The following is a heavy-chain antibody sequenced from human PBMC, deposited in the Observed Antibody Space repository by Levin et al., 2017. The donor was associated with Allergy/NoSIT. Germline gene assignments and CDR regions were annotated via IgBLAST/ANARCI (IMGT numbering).Heavy chain of an antibody. Sequence: GESLKISCAASGFTFDDYGMSWVRQAPGKGLEWVSGINWNGGSTGYADSVKGRFTISRDNAKNSLYLQMNSLRAEDTALYHCARPSGSYGTDDAFDIWGQGTMVTVSS. CDR1: GFTFDDYG. J-gene: IGHJ3*02. V-gene: IGHV3-20*01. D-gene: IGHD1-26*01. CDR3: ARPSGSYGTDDAFDI. CDR2: INWNGGST.